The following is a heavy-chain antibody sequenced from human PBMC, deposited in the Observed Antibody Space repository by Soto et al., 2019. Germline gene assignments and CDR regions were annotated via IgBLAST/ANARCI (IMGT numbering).Heavy chain of an antibody. Sequence: QVQLQESGPGLVKPSETLSLTCTVSGGSISSHYWSWIRQPPGRGLEWIGFIYYSGITDSNPSLKSRVTTSLDTSNNQLSLMLTSVTAPDTAVYYCARPRGIAPAVWYLDLRGRGTLVTVSS. D-gene: IGHD6-13*01. J-gene: IGHJ2*01. V-gene: IGHV4-59*08. CDR2: IYYSGIT. CDR3: ARPRGIAPAVWYLDL. CDR1: GGSISSHY.